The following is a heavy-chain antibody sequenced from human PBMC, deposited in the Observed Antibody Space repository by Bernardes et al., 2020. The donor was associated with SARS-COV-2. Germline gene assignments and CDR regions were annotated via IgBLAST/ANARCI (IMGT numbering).Heavy chain of an antibody. V-gene: IGHV3-33*01. CDR3: ARDEQFGEVLFSYYGMDV. J-gene: IGHJ6*02. CDR1: GFTFSSYG. CDR2: IWYDGSNK. D-gene: IGHD3-10*01. Sequence: GGSLRLSCAASGFTFSSYGMHWVRQAPGKGLEWVAVIWYDGSNKYYADSVKGRFTISRDNSKNTLYLQMNSLRAEDTAVYYCARDEQFGEVLFSYYGMDVWGQGTTVTVSS.